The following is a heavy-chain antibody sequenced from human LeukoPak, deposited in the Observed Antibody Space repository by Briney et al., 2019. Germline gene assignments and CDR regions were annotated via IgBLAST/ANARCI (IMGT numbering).Heavy chain of an antibody. CDR1: GFIFSGHW. CDR3: ARDAGWGRFDY. CDR2: INQDGSVT. Sequence: GGSLRLSCADSGFIFSGHWVTWVCQAPGKGLEWVANINQDGSVTWYVDSVKGRTLSRDNAKKSVYLQMNSLRADDTAVYFCARDAGWGRFDYWGQGTLLTVSS. V-gene: IGHV3-7*01. D-gene: IGHD1-26*01. J-gene: IGHJ4*02.